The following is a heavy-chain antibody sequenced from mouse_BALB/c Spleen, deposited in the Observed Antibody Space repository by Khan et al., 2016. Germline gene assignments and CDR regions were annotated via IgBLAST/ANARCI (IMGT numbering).Heavy chain of an antibody. V-gene: IGHV1-12*01. Sequence: QVQLQQPGAELVKPGASVKMSCKASGYTFTSYNMHWVNQTPGQGLEWIGAIYPGNGETSYNQKFKGKATLTADKSSSPAYMQLSNLTSEDSAVYYCAREGNYFDYWGQGTTLTVSS. CDR3: AREGNYFDY. CDR2: IYPGNGET. D-gene: IGHD2-14*01. J-gene: IGHJ2*01. CDR1: GYTFTSYN.